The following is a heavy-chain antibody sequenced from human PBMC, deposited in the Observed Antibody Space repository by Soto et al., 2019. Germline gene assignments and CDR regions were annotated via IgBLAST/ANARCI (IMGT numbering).Heavy chain of an antibody. J-gene: IGHJ5*02. CDR1: GGTFSSYA. V-gene: IGHV1-69*13. D-gene: IGHD3-22*01. Sequence: GASVKVSCKASGGTFSSYAISWVRQAPGQGLEWMGGIIPIFGTANYAQKFQGRVTITADESTSTAYMELSGLRSEDTAVYYCARDRSGYYPNWFDPWGQGTLVTVSS. CDR2: IIPIFGTA. CDR3: ARDRSGYYPNWFDP.